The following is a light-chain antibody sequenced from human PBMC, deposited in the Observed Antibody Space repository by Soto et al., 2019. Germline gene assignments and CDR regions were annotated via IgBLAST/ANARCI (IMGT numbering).Light chain of an antibody. J-gene: IGLJ1*01. Sequence: QSALTQPASVSGSPGQSITISCTGTNSDIGGYNYVSWYQQHPGKAPKLMIYEVSNRPSGVSIRFSGSKSDNTASLTISGLQAEDEADYYCSSYTSTSTVVFGTGTKLTVL. CDR1: NSDIGGYNY. V-gene: IGLV2-14*01. CDR3: SSYTSTSTVV. CDR2: EVS.